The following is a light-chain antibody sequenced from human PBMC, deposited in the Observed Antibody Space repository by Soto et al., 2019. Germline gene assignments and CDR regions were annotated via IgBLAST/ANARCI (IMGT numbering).Light chain of an antibody. J-gene: IGKJ2*01. V-gene: IGKV1-39*01. CDR1: QSISSY. CDR2: AAS. CDR3: QQSYSTLYT. Sequence: DIQMTQSPSSLSASVGDRVTITCRASQSISSYLNWYQHKPGKAPKLLIYAASSLQSGVPSRFSGSGSGTDFTLTISSLQPEEFATYYCQQSYSTLYTFGQGTKLEIK.